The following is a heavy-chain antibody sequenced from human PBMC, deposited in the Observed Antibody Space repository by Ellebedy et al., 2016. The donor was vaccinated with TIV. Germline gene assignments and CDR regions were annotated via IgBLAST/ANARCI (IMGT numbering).Heavy chain of an antibody. V-gene: IGHV1-8*01. CDR2: MNPDRGNT. CDR1: GYTFSSHD. Sequence: ASVKVSXKASGYTFSSHDINWVRQATGQGLEWMGWMNPDRGNTGYAQKFQGRVTMTRNTSISTAYMELSSLTSEDTAVYYCARGKVAADYWGQGTLVTVSS. CDR3: ARGKVAADY. D-gene: IGHD2-15*01. J-gene: IGHJ4*02.